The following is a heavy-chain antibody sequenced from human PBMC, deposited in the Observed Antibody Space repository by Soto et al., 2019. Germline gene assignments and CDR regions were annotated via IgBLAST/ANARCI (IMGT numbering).Heavy chain of an antibody. CDR2: IAYDGSNK. J-gene: IGHJ4*02. Sequence: LRLSCAASGFTFSDYGMHWVRQAPGKGLEWVAVIAYDGSNKYYADSVKGRFTISRDNSKNTLYLQMDSLRAEDTAVYYCAKNHQRAPSRDGYNLIDYWGQGTLVTVSS. V-gene: IGHV3-30*18. CDR1: GFTFSDYG. D-gene: IGHD5-12*01. CDR3: AKNHQRAPSRDGYNLIDY.